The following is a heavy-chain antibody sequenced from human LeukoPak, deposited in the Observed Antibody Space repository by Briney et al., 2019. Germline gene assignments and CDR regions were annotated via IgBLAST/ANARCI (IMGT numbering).Heavy chain of an antibody. Sequence: GGSLRLSCVASGFTFRNYGMHWVRQAPGKGLEWVAFLRYDGRDYYYADSVKGRFTISRDNSRNTLYLQMNSLRTEDTAVYSCVPERPGDGYLDYWGQGTLVTVSS. CDR2: LRYDGRDY. CDR3: VPERPGDGYLDY. J-gene: IGHJ4*02. CDR1: GFTFRNYG. D-gene: IGHD5-24*01. V-gene: IGHV3-30*02.